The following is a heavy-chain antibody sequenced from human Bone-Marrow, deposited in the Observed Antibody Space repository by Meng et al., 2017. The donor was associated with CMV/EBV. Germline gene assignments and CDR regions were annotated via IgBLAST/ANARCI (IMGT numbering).Heavy chain of an antibody. V-gene: IGHV4-30-4*02. CDR3: ARVGRRRATIFGVVIDPSYGMDV. D-gene: IGHD3-3*01. CDR1: GGSISSGDYY. Sequence: SETLSLTCTVSGGSISSGDYYWSWIRQPPGKGLEWIGYIYYSGSTYYNPSLKSRVTISVDTSKNQFSLKLSSVTAADTAVYYCARVGRRRATIFGVVIDPSYGMDVWGQGTTVTVSS. CDR2: IYYSGST. J-gene: IGHJ6*02.